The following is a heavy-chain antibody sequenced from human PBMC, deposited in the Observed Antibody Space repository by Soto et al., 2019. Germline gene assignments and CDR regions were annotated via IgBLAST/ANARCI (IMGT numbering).Heavy chain of an antibody. CDR3: ATRYINYYGSGSYLYYFDY. V-gene: IGHV1-58*01. Sequence: SVKVSCKASGFTFTSSAVQWVRQARGQRLEWIGWIVVGSGNTNYAQKFQERVTITRDMSTSTAYMELSSLRSEDTAVYYCATRYINYYGSGSYLYYFDYWGQGTLVTVSS. J-gene: IGHJ4*02. CDR2: IVVGSGNT. CDR1: GFTFTSSA. D-gene: IGHD3-10*01.